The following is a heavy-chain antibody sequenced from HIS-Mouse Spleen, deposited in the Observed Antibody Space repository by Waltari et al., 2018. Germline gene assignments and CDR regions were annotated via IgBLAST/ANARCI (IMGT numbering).Heavy chain of an antibody. CDR3: AKDRGSPLYFDY. CDR2: ISYDGSNK. CDR1: GFTSSTYG. J-gene: IGHJ4*02. Sequence: QVQLVESGGGVVQPGRSLRLSCAASGFTSSTYGMHWVRQAPGKGLEWVAVISYDGSNKYYADSVKGRFTISRDNSKNTLYLQMNSLRAEDTAVYYCAKDRGSPLYFDYWGQGTLVTVSS. V-gene: IGHV3-30*18. D-gene: IGHD1-26*01.